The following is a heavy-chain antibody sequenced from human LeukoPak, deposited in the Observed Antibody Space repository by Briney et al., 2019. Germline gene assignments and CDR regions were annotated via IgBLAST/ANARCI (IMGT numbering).Heavy chain of an antibody. CDR3: ANFGDLVLGIDY. J-gene: IGHJ4*02. Sequence: GGSLRLSCAASGFTFSRYALSWVRPAPGKGLEWVSAISGSGGSTYYADSVKGRYNNSRDNSKNTLYLQMNSLRAEDTAVYYCANFGDLVLGIDYWGQGTLVTVSS. CDR1: GFTFSRYA. CDR2: ISGSGGST. D-gene: IGHD3-10*01. V-gene: IGHV3-23*01.